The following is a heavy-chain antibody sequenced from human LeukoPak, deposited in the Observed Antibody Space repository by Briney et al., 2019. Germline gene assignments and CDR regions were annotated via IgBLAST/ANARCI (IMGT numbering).Heavy chain of an antibody. Sequence: PSQTLSLTCSVSGGSISIGTFYWNWLRQHPGKGLEWIGYIDYSGKTYYKPSLKSRLTISRDTSKNQLSLRLTSVTAADTAVYYCARGYPFFDFWGQGTLVTVSS. J-gene: IGHJ5*01. CDR3: ARGYPFFDF. CDR1: GGSISIGTFY. V-gene: IGHV4-31*03. CDR2: IDYSGKT. D-gene: IGHD5-18*01.